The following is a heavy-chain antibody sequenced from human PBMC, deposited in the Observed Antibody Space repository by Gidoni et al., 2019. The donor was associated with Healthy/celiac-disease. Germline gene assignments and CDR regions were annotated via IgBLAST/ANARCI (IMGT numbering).Heavy chain of an antibody. CDR3: ARDNSMAYYGMDV. Sequence: ELQLVESGGGLVQPGWSLRLSCAASGFTFSSYWMSWVRQAPGKGLEWVANIKQDGSEKYYVDSVKGRFTISRDNAKNSLYLQMNSLRAEDTAVYYCARDNSMAYYGMDVWGQGTTVTVSS. CDR2: IKQDGSEK. CDR1: GFTFSSYW. V-gene: IGHV3-7*01. D-gene: IGHD4-4*01. J-gene: IGHJ6*02.